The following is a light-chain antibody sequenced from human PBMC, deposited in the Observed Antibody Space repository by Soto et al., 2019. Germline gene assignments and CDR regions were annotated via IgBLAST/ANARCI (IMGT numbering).Light chain of an antibody. CDR3: QQYNRWPLT. Sequence: IVMTQSPVTLSVSPGERATLSCSASLSINNILAWYQQKPGQAPRLLIYAASTRATGIPATFSGSGSGTEFTLTINSLQSEDFAIYYCQQYNRWPLTFGQGTRLEIK. V-gene: IGKV3-15*01. CDR1: LSINNI. J-gene: IGKJ5*01. CDR2: AAS.